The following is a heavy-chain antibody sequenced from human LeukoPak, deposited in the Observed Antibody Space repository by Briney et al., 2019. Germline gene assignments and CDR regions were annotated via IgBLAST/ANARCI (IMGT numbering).Heavy chain of an antibody. CDR2: IKQDGSDK. CDR3: ARDGDYYDSRGDAFDI. CDR1: GFTFSNYW. Sequence: GGSLRLSCAASGFTFSNYWMSWVRQAPGKGLEWVANIKQDGSDKSYVDSVKGRFTISRDNAKNSLYLQMNSLRAEDTAVYYCARDGDYYDSRGDAFDIWGQGAMVTVAS. V-gene: IGHV3-7*01. J-gene: IGHJ3*02. D-gene: IGHD3-22*01.